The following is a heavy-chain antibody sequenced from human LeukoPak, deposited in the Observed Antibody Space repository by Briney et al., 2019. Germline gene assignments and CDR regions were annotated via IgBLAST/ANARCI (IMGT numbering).Heavy chain of an antibody. CDR2: ISGSGGST. V-gene: IGHV3-23*01. J-gene: IGHJ5*02. CDR1: GFTFSSYA. CDR3: AKANPGLGRMNWFDP. Sequence: PGGSLRLSCAASGFTFSSYAMSWVRQAPGKVLEWVSAISGSGGSTYYADSVKGRFTISRDNSKNTLYLQMNSLRAEDTAVYYCAKANPGLGRMNWFDPWGQGTLVTVSS.